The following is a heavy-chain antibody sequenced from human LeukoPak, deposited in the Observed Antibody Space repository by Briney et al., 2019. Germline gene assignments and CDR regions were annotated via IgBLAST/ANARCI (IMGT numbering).Heavy chain of an antibody. D-gene: IGHD1-26*01. CDR1: GGSISSSSYY. J-gene: IGHJ6*03. V-gene: IGHV4-39*01. CDR2: IYYSGST. Sequence: PSETLSLTCTVSGGSISSSSYYWGWIRQPPGKGLEWIGSIYYSGSTYYNPSLKSRVTISVDTSKNQFSLKLSSVTAADTAVYYCARRATPPYYYMDVWGKGTTVTVSS. CDR3: ARRATPPYYYMDV.